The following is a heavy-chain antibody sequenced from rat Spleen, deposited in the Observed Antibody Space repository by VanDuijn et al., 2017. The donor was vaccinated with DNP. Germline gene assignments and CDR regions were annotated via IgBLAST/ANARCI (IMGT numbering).Heavy chain of an antibody. J-gene: IGHJ1*01. D-gene: IGHD1-6*01. V-gene: IGHV2S12*01. CDR3: TRVLYNGYQRHYWSFDF. Sequence: VQLKESGPGLAQPSQTLSLTCTVSGYSLTSYGVSWARQPPGKGLEWIAAISSGENTYYNPALKSRLSISRDTSKSQVFLKMNSLQTEDTAIYFCTRVLYNGYQRHYWSFDFWGPGTMVTVSS. CDR1: GYSLTSYG. CDR2: ISSGENT.